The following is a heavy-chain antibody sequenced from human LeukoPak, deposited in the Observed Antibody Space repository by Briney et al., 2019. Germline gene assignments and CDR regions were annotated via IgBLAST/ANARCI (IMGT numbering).Heavy chain of an antibody. CDR3: ARGNDYGDLPFDY. D-gene: IGHD4-17*01. V-gene: IGHV4-30-2*01. CDR2: IYHSGST. J-gene: IGHJ4*02. Sequence: SETLSLTCAVSGGSISSGGYSWSWIRQPPGKGLEWIGYIYHSGSTYYNPSLRSRVTISVDRSKNQFSLKLSSVTAADTAAYYCARGNDYGDLPFDYWGQGTLVTVSS. CDR1: GGSISSGGYS.